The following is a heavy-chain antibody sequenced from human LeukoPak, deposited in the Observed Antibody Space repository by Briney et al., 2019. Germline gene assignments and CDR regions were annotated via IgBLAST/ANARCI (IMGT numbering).Heavy chain of an antibody. J-gene: IGHJ4*02. D-gene: IGHD3-10*01. CDR2: ISADSATT. Sequence: GGSLRLSCAASGLTFSTYWMGWVRQAPGKGLEWVSVISADSATTFYADSVKGRFTISRDNAKNTVFLQMSSLRAEDTALYYCARKSASGNYPLDYWGQGTLVTVSS. CDR1: GLTFSTYW. CDR3: ARKSASGNYPLDY. V-gene: IGHV3-23*01.